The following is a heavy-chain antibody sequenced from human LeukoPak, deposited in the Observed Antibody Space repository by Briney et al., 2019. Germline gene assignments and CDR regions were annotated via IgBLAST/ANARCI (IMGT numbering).Heavy chain of an antibody. J-gene: IGHJ4*02. D-gene: IGHD1-1*01. Sequence: ASVKDSCKASGGTFSSYAISWVRQAPGQGLEWMGGIIPIFGTANYAQKFQGRVTITTDESTSTAYMELSSLRSEDTAVYYCARGYTSRWLFDYWGQGTLVTVSS. V-gene: IGHV1-69*05. CDR2: IIPIFGTA. CDR1: GGTFSSYA. CDR3: ARGYTSRWLFDY.